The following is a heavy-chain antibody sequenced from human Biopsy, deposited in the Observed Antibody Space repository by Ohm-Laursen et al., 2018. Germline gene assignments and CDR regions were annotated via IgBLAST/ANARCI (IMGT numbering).Heavy chain of an antibody. CDR3: VRGEGSSWFDP. D-gene: IGHD1-26*01. V-gene: IGHV1-69*10. J-gene: IGHJ5*02. Sequence: SVKVSCKPSGDSFTSYAIGWVRQAPGQGLEWMGGIIPIPNVATYAQKFQGRITITADESTSTAYMELNSLTSDDTAVYFCVRGEGSSWFDPWGHGTLVTVSS. CDR2: IIPIPNVA. CDR1: GDSFTSYA.